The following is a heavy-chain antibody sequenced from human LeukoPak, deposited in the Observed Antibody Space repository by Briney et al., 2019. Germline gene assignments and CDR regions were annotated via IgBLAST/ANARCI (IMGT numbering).Heavy chain of an antibody. CDR3: VRVAEDCSSTSCYAGVDY. J-gene: IGHJ4*02. CDR2: ISAYNGNT. Sequence: ASVKVSCKASGYTFISYGISWVRQAPGQGLEWMGWISAYNGNTNYAQKLQGRVTMTTDTSTSTAYMELRSLRSDDTAVYYCVRVAEDCSSTSCYAGVDYWGQGTLVTVSS. V-gene: IGHV1-18*01. D-gene: IGHD2-2*01. CDR1: GYTFISYG.